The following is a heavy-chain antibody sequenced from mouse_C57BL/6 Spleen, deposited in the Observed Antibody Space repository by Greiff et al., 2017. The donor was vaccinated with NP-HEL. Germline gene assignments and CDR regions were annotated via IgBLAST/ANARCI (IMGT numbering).Heavy chain of an antibody. CDR3: ARDKAWFAY. J-gene: IGHJ3*01. Sequence: EVKLVESGPELVKPGDSVKISCKASGYSFTGYFMNRVMQSHGKSLEWIGRINPYNGDTFYNQKFKGKATLTVDKSSSTAHMELRSLTSEDSAVYYCARDKAWFAYWGQGTLVTVSA. CDR2: INPYNGDT. CDR1: GYSFTGYF. V-gene: IGHV1-20*01.